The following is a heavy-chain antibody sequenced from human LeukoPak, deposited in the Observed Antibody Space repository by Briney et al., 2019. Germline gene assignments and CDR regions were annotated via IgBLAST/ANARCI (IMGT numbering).Heavy chain of an antibody. D-gene: IGHD3-3*01. CDR2: INSDGSST. CDR3: ATTSTIFGVYYGMDV. CDR1: GLTFSSFW. J-gene: IGHJ6*02. V-gene: IGHV3-74*01. Sequence: GGSLRLSCAASGLTFSSFWMHWVRQAPGKGLVWVSRINSDGSSTSYADSVKGRFTISRDNAKNTLYLQMNSLRAEDTAVYYCATTSTIFGVYYGMDVWGQGTTVTVSS.